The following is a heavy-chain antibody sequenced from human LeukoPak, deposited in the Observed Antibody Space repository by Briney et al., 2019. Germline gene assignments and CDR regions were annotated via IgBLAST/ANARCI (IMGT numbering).Heavy chain of an antibody. Sequence: GGSLRLSCTVSGFTVSSNSMSWVRQAPGKGLEWVSFICSDNTHYSDSVKGRFTISRDNSKNTLYLQMNSLRAEDTAVYYCARRAGAYSHPYDYWGQGTLATVSS. J-gene: IGHJ4*02. CDR3: ARRAGAYSHPYDY. CDR2: ICSDNT. CDR1: GFTVSSNS. V-gene: IGHV3-53*01. D-gene: IGHD4/OR15-4a*01.